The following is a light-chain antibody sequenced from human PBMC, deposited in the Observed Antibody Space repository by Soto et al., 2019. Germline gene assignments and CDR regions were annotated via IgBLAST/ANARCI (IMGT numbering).Light chain of an antibody. CDR3: QSSHSMGSV. CDR2: EFH. J-gene: IGLJ3*02. CDR1: SGTIASNF. V-gene: IGLV6-57*01. Sequence: NFMLTQPHSVSESPGKTVTISCTRSSGTIASNFVQWYQQRPGSHPTIVIYEFHHRSYGVSNRFSGSIDNSSNSASLTISGLRTDDEADYYCQSSHSMGSVFGGGTKVTVL.